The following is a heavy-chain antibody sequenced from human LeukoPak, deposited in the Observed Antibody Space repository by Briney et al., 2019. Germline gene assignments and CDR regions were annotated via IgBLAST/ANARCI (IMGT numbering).Heavy chain of an antibody. CDR1: GYTFTDYY. Sequence: ASVKVSCKASGYTFTDYYIHWLRQAPGQGLEWMGWINPNSGGTNYAQNFQGRVTMTRDTSISTAYMELSRLRSDDTAVYYCARDKSWDYWGQGTLVTVSS. CDR3: ARDKSWDY. V-gene: IGHV1-2*02. CDR2: INPNSGGT. J-gene: IGHJ4*02.